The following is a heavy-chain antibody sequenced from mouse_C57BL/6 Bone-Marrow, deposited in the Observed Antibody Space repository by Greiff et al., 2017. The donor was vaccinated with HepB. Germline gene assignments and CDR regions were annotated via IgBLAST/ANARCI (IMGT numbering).Heavy chain of an antibody. J-gene: IGHJ4*01. Sequence: VQLQQSGPGLVAPSQSLSITCTVSGFSLTSYAISWVRQPPGKGLEWLGVIWTGGGTNYNSALKSRLSISKDNSKSQVFLKMNSLQTDDTARYYCARNLVATGYYAMDYWGQGTSVTVSS. CDR3: ARNLVATGYYAMDY. CDR2: IWTGGGT. CDR1: GFSLTSYA. V-gene: IGHV2-9-1*01. D-gene: IGHD1-1*01.